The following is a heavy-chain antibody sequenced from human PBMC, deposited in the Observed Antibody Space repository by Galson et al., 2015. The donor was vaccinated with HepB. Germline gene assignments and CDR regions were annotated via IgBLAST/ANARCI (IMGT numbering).Heavy chain of an antibody. CDR3: ARAPQFRAGHGWFDP. CDR2: IIPILGIA. Sequence: SVKVSCKASGGTFSSYTISWVRQAPGQGLEWMGRIIPILGIANYAQKFQGRVTITADKSTSTAYMELSSLRSEDTAVYYCARAPQFRAGHGWFDPWGQGTLVTVSS. J-gene: IGHJ5*02. V-gene: IGHV1-69*02. CDR1: GGTFSSYT.